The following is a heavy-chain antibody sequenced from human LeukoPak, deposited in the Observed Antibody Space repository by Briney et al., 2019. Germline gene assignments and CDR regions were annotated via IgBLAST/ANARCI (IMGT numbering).Heavy chain of an antibody. V-gene: IGHV3-30*04. Sequence: SGGSLRLSCAASGFTFSSYAMHWVRQAPGKGLEWVAVISYDGSNKYYADSVKGRFTISRDNSKNTLYLQMNSLRAEDTAVYYCARCFYYSNYEGYDYWGQGTLVTVSS. CDR1: GFTFSSYA. CDR3: ARCFYYSNYEGYDY. J-gene: IGHJ4*02. D-gene: IGHD4-11*01. CDR2: ISYDGSNK.